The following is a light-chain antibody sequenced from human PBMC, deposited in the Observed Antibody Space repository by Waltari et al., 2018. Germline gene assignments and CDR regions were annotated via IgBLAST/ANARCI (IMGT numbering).Light chain of an antibody. Sequence: EIVLTQSPATLSLSAGERATLSCRASQSVFNYLAWYQQKPGQAPRLLIYDTSKRATGIPARFSGSGSGTDFTLTISNLEAEDFALYFCQQGSVLPLTLGGGTKVDIK. J-gene: IGKJ4*01. CDR1: QSVFNY. CDR3: QQGSVLPLT. CDR2: DTS. V-gene: IGKV3-11*01.